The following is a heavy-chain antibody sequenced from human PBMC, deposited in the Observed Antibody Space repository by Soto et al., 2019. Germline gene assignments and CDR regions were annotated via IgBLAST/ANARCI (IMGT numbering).Heavy chain of an antibody. CDR1: GFTFSSYG. V-gene: IGHV3-30*18. CDR2: ISYDGRNK. CDR3: AKDADSSGWAFDY. J-gene: IGHJ4*02. D-gene: IGHD6-19*01. Sequence: QVQLVESGGGVVQPGRSLRLSCAASGFTFSSYGMHWVRQAPGKGLEWVAVISYDGRNKYYADSVNGRFTISRDNSKNTLYLQVTSLSAEDTAVYYCAKDADSSGWAFDYWGQGTLVAVSS.